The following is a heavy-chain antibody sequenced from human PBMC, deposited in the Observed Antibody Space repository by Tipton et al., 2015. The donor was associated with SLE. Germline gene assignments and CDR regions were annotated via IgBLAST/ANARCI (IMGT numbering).Heavy chain of an antibody. V-gene: IGHV3-30*02. Sequence: SLRLSCAASGFTFSSYGMHWVRQAPGKGLEWVAFIRYDGSNKYYADSVKGRFTISRDNSKNTLYLQMNSLRAEDTAVYYCATRGGLEAGLWGQGTLVTVSS. CDR2: IRYDGSNK. CDR3: ATRGGLEAGL. D-gene: IGHD6-19*01. J-gene: IGHJ4*02. CDR1: GFTFSSYG.